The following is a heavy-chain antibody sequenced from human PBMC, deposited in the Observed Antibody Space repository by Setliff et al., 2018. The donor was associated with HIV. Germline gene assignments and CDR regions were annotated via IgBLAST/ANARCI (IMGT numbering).Heavy chain of an antibody. Sequence: PSETLSLTCAVYTESLTRYDWAWISQSPEKGLEWIGEIDDSGRIIYNPSLQSRVTMSVDTSKNQFSLKVRSLTAADTGLYYCARVKSIKTTLVRLWPRFDLWGQGTQVTVSS. CDR1: TESLTRYD. V-gene: IGHV4-34*01. CDR3: ARVKSIKTTLVRLWPRFDL. CDR2: IDDSGRI. J-gene: IGHJ5*02. D-gene: IGHD3-10*01.